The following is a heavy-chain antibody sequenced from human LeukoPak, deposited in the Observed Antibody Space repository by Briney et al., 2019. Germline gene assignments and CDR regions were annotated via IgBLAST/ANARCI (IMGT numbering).Heavy chain of an antibody. CDR2: IYYSGST. CDR3: ARERVVIGAFDI. Sequence: PSETLSLTCTVSGGSISSYYWSWIRQPPGKGLEWIGYIYYSGSTNYNPSLKSRVTLSVDTSKNQFSLKLSSVTAADTAVYYCARERVVIGAFDIWGQGTMVTVSS. J-gene: IGHJ3*02. D-gene: IGHD3-22*01. CDR1: GGSISSYY. V-gene: IGHV4-59*01.